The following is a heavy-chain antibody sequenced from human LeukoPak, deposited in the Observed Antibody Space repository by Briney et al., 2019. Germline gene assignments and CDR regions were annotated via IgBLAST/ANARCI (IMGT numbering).Heavy chain of an antibody. CDR1: DGSISNYY. V-gene: IGHV4-59*01. J-gene: IGHJ3*02. D-gene: IGHD2/OR15-2a*01. Sequence: SETLSLTYTVSDGSISNYYWSWIRQPPGKGLEWIGYIYYSGSTNYNPSLKSRVTMSVDRSKNQFSLKLSSVTAADTAVYYCARVFSLSVNDAFDIWGQGTMVTVSS. CDR3: ARVFSLSVNDAFDI. CDR2: IYYSGST.